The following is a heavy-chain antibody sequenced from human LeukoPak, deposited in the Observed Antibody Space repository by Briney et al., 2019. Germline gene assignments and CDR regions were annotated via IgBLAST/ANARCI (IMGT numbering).Heavy chain of an antibody. CDR2: IDWDDDK. V-gene: IGHV2-70*11. CDR3: ARTERASLDFDY. D-gene: IGHD1-1*01. J-gene: IGHJ4*02. CDR1: GFSLSTSGMC. Sequence: SGPTLVNPTQTLTLTCTFSGFSLSTSGMCMSWIRQPPGKALEWLARIDWDDDKYYSTSLKTRLTISKDTSKNQVVLTMTNMDPVDTATYYCARTERASLDFDYWGQGTLVTVSS.